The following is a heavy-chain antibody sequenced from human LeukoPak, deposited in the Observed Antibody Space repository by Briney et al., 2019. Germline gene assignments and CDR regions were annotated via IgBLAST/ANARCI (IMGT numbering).Heavy chain of an antibody. D-gene: IGHD1-26*01. J-gene: IGHJ6*03. CDR2: IWYDGSNK. V-gene: IGHV3-33*01. CDR1: GFTFSSYG. Sequence: SGRSLRLSCAASGFTFSSYGMHWVRQAPGKGLEWVAVIWYDGSNKYYADSVKGRFTICRDNSKNTLYLQMNSLRADDTAVYYCARGVGRSTKTYYMDVWGKGTTVTVSS. CDR3: ARGVGRSTKTYYMDV.